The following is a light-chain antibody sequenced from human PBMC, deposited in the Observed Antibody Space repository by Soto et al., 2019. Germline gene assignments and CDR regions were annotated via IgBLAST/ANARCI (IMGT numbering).Light chain of an antibody. CDR3: QKYNNLPS. J-gene: IGKJ3*01. V-gene: IGKV1-33*01. Sequence: DIQMTQSPSSLSASVGDRVTITCQASQDISIYLNWYQQKPGKAPKLLIYDAYNLEIGVPSRFSGSGSGTDFSLTINSLQPEDVATYVCQKYNNLPSFGPGTKVDIK. CDR1: QDISIY. CDR2: DAY.